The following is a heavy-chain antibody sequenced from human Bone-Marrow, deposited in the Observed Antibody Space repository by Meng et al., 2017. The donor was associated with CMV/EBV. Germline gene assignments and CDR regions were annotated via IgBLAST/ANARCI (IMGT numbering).Heavy chain of an antibody. V-gene: IGHV4-30-4*01. CDR1: ISSGDYY. J-gene: IGHJ4*02. CDR3: ARSTYYDFWGGYYSHFDY. CDR2: IYYSGST. D-gene: IGHD3-3*01. Sequence: ISSGDYYWSWIRQPPGKGLEWIGYIYYSGSTYYNLSLKSRVTISIDTSKNQFSLKLSSVTAADTAVYYCARSTYYDFWGGYYSHFDYWGQGTLVTVSS.